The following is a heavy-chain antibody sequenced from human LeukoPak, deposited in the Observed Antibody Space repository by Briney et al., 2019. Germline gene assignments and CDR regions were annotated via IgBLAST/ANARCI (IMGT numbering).Heavy chain of an antibody. Sequence: PGGSLRLSCAASGFTFSSYAMSWVRQAPGKGLEWVSAISGSGGSTYYADSAKGRFTISRDNSKNTLYLQMNSLRAEDTAVYYCAKGRFIAVAGTGDYWGQGTLVTVSS. J-gene: IGHJ4*02. CDR1: GFTFSSYA. D-gene: IGHD6-19*01. V-gene: IGHV3-23*01. CDR2: ISGSGGST. CDR3: AKGRFIAVAGTGDY.